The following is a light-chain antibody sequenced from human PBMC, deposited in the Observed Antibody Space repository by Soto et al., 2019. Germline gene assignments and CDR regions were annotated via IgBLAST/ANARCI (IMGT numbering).Light chain of an antibody. CDR3: NSYTTSNTFV. J-gene: IGLJ1*01. CDR1: SSDIGAHNF. CDR2: EVI. V-gene: IGLV2-14*03. Sequence: QSVLTQPASVSGSPGQAITVSCSGTSSDIGAHNFVSWYQQHPGKAPKLIIYEVINRPSGVSDRFSGSKSGNTASLTISGLQSKDEADYYCNSYTTSNTFVFGSGTKVTVL.